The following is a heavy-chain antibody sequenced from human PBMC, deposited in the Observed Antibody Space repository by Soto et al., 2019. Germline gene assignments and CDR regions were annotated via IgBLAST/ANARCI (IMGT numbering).Heavy chain of an antibody. CDR3: ARDNNDPQSDSGYDYHLDIAAAGHLDY. Sequence: PGGSLRLSCAASGFTFSSYGMHWVRQAPGKGLEWVAVIWYDGSNKYYADSVKGRFTISRDNSKNTLYLQMNSLRAEDTAVYYCARDNNDPQSDSGYDYHLDIAAAGHLDYWGQGTLVTVSS. D-gene: IGHD5-12*01. CDR2: IWYDGSNK. J-gene: IGHJ4*02. V-gene: IGHV3-33*01. CDR1: GFTFSSYG.